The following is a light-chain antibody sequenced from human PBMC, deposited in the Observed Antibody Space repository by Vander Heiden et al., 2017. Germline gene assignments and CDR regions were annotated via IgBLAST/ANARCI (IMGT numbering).Light chain of an antibody. CDR3: QQYNNWPRWT. V-gene: IGKV3-15*01. J-gene: IGKJ1*01. CDR2: AAS. CDR1: QSVSTN. Sequence: EIVMTPSPATLSVSPGERATLSCRASQSVSTNLAWYQQKPGQGPRLLIFAASTRAPGVPDRISGSGSGTEFALTISSLHSEDFAVYFCQQYNNWPRWTFGQGTKVEI.